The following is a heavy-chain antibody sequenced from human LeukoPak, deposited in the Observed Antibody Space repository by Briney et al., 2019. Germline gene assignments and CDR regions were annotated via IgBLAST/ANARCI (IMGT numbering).Heavy chain of an antibody. CDR2: INHSGST. V-gene: IGHV4-34*01. D-gene: IGHD5-18*01. Sequence: PSETLSLTCAVYGGSFSDYYWSWIRQPPGKGLEWIGEINHSGSTNYNPSLKSRVTISVDTSKNQFSLKLSSVTAADTAVYYCARGHASYSYGFRYWGQGTLVTVPS. CDR1: GGSFSDYY. J-gene: IGHJ4*02. CDR3: ARGHASYSYGFRY.